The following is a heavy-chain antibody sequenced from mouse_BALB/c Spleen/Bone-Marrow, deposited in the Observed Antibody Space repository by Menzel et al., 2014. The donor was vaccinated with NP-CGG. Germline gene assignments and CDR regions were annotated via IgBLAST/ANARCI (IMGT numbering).Heavy chain of an antibody. J-gene: IGHJ2*01. CDR2: INPSTGYT. V-gene: IGHV1-7*01. CDR3: ERSGDYGQSDY. D-gene: IGHD2-4*01. Sequence: QVQLQQPGAELAKPGASVKMSCKASGYTFXSYWMHWVKQRPGQGPEWIGYINPSTGYTEYNQKFKDKATLTADKSSSTAYMQLSSPTSEDSAVYYCERSGDYGQSDYWGQGTTLTVSS. CDR1: GYTFXSYW.